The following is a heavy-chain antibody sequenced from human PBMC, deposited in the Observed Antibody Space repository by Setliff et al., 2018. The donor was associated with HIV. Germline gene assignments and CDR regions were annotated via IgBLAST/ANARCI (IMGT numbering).Heavy chain of an antibody. V-gene: IGHV1-18*01. CDR3: ARVVRGVIQSAKTFDY. CDR1: GYTFIHYD. Sequence: ASVKVSCKASGYTFIHYDVSWVRRAPGQGLEWMGRINVNNGNTNYAQKFQGRVTMTTDTSTTTVYMELRSLRSDDTAVYYCARVVRGVIQSAKTFDYWGQGALVTVSS. J-gene: IGHJ4*02. D-gene: IGHD2-21*01. CDR2: INVNNGNT.